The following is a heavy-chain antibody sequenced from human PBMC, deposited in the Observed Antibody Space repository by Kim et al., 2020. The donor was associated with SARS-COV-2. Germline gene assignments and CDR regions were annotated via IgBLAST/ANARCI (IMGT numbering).Heavy chain of an antibody. Sequence: GASLRLSCAAFGFTFNTYGMHWVRQAPGKGLEWVAVISYDGSNKYYADSVKGRFTISRDNSKNTLYLQMNSLRIEDTAVYYCAKSFSGSYFGYDYWGQGTLVTVSS. V-gene: IGHV3-30*18. CDR3: AKSFSGSYFGYDY. CDR2: ISYDGSNK. D-gene: IGHD1-26*01. CDR1: GFTFNTYG. J-gene: IGHJ4*02.